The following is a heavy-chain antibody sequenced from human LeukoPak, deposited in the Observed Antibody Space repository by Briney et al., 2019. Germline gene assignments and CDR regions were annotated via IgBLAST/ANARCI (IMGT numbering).Heavy chain of an antibody. D-gene: IGHD3-10*01. Sequence: PSETLSLTCAVYSGSFSGYQWSWIRQPPGRGLEWIGDINHSGDTNYSPSLRSRVTISVDTSKNQFSLKLNSVTAADTAVYYCARGRVPGSGSYHWGQGSLVTVSS. CDR2: INHSGDT. CDR3: ARGRVPGSGSYH. V-gene: IGHV4-34*01. CDR1: SGSFSGYQ. J-gene: IGHJ4*02.